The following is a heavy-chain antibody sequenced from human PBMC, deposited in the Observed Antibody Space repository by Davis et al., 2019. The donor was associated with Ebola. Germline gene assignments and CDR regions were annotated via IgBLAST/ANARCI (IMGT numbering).Heavy chain of an antibody. CDR3: AKDMFSGGSGSYDIPYYFDY. J-gene: IGHJ4*02. Sequence: PGGSLRLSCAASGFTFSSYAMSWVRQAPGKGLEWVSAIRDTGGSTFYADSVKGRFTISRDNTKNTMYLQMNSLRGEDTAVYYCAKDMFSGGSGSYDIPYYFDYWGQGTRVTVSS. CDR1: GFTFSSYA. D-gene: IGHD3-10*01. CDR2: IRDTGGST. V-gene: IGHV3-23*01.